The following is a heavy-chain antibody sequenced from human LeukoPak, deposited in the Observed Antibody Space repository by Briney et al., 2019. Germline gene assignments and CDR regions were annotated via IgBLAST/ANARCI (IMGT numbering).Heavy chain of an antibody. V-gene: IGHV4-39*01. J-gene: IGHJ4*02. CDR2: IYFSGST. CDR1: GGSISSSPYL. CDR3: ARRAYGTGFDY. D-gene: IGHD3/OR15-3a*01. Sequence: SETLSLTCTVSGGSISSSPYLWSWIRQPPGKGLEWIGTIYFSGSTFYHPSLEGRVSISADRSKNQFSLKLASATAADTAVYYCARRAYGTGFDYWGQGTMVTVSS.